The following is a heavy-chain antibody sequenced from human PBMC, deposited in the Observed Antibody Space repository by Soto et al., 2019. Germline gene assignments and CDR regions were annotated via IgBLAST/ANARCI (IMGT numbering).Heavy chain of an antibody. D-gene: IGHD3-22*01. CDR1: GFTFSHYG. V-gene: IGHV3-33*01. CDR2: IWYDGSNK. Sequence: HPGGPLRLSCTASGFTFSHYGMHWGRQAPGKGLEWVAIIWYDGSNKYYVDSVKGRFPISRDNSKNTLYLQMNSLRAEDTAVYYCARLRTKWLDYWGQGTLVTVSS. CDR3: ARLRTKWLDY. J-gene: IGHJ4*02.